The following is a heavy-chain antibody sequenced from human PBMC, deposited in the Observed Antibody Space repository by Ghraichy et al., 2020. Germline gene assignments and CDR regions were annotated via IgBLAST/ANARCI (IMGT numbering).Heavy chain of an antibody. CDR3: AGGDRKYYYDSRGAFDI. J-gene: IGHJ3*02. CDR2: IIPIFGTA. V-gene: IGHV1-69*13. D-gene: IGHD3-22*01. Sequence: SVKVSCKASGGTFSSYAISWVRQAPGQGLEWMGGIIPIFGTANYAQKFQGRVTITADESTSTAYMELSSLRSDDTAVYYCAGGDRKYYYDSRGAFDIWGQGTMVTVSS. CDR1: GGTFSSYA.